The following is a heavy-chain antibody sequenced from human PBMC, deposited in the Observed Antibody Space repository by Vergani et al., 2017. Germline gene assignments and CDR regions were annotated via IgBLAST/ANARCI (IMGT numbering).Heavy chain of an antibody. D-gene: IGHD2-2*02. V-gene: IGHV3-33*01. CDR1: GFTFSSYG. Sequence: QVQLVESGGGVVQPGRSLRLSCAASGFTFSSYGMHWVRQAPGKGLEWVAVIWYDGSNKYYADSVKGRFTISRDNSKNTLYLQMNSLRAEDTAVYYCARAYCSSTCCYNCFDYWGQGTLVTVSS. CDR3: ARAYCSSTCCYNCFDY. J-gene: IGHJ4*02. CDR2: IWYDGSNK.